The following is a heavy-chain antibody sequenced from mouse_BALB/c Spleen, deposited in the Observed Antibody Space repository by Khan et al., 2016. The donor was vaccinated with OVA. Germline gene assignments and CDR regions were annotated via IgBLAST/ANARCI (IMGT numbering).Heavy chain of an antibody. CDR3: AREWGAGFPY. J-gene: IGHJ3*01. Sequence: QVQLQQSGAELARPGASVKLSCKASGYTFTDYNINWVKQRTGQGLEWIGEIYPGSNNTYYNEKFKGKATLTADKSSSTAYMQLSSLTSEDSAVYFCAREWGAGFPYWGQGTLVTGSA. CDR1: GYTFTDYN. V-gene: IGHV1-77*01. CDR2: IYPGSNNT.